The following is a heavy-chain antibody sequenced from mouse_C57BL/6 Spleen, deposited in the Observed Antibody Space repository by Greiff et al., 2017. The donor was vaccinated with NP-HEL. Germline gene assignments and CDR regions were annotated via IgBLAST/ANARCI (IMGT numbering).Heavy chain of an antibody. CDR1: GYALSSSW. J-gene: IGHJ4*01. D-gene: IGHD2-4*01. Sequence: QVQLQQSGPELVKPGASVKISCKASGYALSSSWMNWVKQRPGKGLEWIGRIYPGDGDTNYNGKFKGKATLTADKSSSTAYMQLSSLTSEDSAVYFCARGLPSYAMDYWGQGTSVTVSS. CDR3: ARGLPSYAMDY. V-gene: IGHV1-82*01. CDR2: IYPGDGDT.